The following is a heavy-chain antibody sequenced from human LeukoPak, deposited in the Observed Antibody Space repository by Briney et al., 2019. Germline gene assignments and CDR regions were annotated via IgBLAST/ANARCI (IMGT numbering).Heavy chain of an antibody. Sequence: GASVKVSCKASGYTFTSYGISWVRQAPGQGLEWMGWISAYNGNTNYAQKLQGRVTMTTDTSTSTAYMELRSLRSDGTAVYYCATRSTNVVGYYGMDVWGQGTTVTVSS. V-gene: IGHV1-18*01. J-gene: IGHJ6*02. CDR2: ISAYNGNT. CDR3: ATRSTNVVGYYGMDV. CDR1: GYTFTSYG. D-gene: IGHD2-8*01.